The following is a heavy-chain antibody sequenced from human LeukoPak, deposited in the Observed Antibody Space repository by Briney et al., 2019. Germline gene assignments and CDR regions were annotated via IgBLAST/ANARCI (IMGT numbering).Heavy chain of an antibody. CDR1: GFSVSYNY. J-gene: IGHJ4*02. Sequence: PGGSLRLSCAASGFSVSYNYMSWVRQAPARGLEWVSVIYAGGDTYYADSVKGRFTISRDNSKNTVYLQMHSLRADDTAVYYCARISGTLCFDLWGLRTLVTVSS. CDR3: ARISGTLCFDL. CDR2: IYAGGDT. V-gene: IGHV3-66*01. D-gene: IGHD1-7*01.